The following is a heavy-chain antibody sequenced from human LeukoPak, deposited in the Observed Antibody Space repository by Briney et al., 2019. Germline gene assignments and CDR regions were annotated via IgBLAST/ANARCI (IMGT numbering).Heavy chain of an antibody. CDR2: ISYDGSNK. CDR3: AKDGDTMSGTYYYDMDV. CDR1: GFTFSSYG. V-gene: IGHV3-30*18. Sequence: PGGSLRLSCAASGFTFSSYGMHWVRQAPGKGLEWVAVISYDGSNKYYADSVKGRFTISRDNSKNTLYLQMNSLRAEDTAVYYCAKDGDTMSGTYYYDMDVWGKGTTVTIS. D-gene: IGHD1-26*01. J-gene: IGHJ6*03.